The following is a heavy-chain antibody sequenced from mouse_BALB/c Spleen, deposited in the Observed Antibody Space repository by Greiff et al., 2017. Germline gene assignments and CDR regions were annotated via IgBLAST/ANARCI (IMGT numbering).Heavy chain of an antibody. D-gene: IGHD2-1*01. CDR2: ISSGGST. CDR1: GFTFSSYA. J-gene: IGHJ3*01. Sequence: EVKLVESGGGLVQPGGSLKLSCAASGFTFSSYAMSWVRQTPEKRLEWVASISSGGSTYYPDSVKGRFTISRDNARNILYLQMSSLRSEDTAMYYCARENYYGNSWFAYWGQGTLVTVSA. CDR3: ARENYYGNSWFAY. V-gene: IGHV5-6-5*01.